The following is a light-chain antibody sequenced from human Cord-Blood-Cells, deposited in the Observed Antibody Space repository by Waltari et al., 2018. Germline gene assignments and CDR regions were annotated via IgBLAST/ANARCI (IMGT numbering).Light chain of an antibody. CDR2: EGS. CDR1: SSDVGSYTL. Sequence: QSALTQPASVSGSPGQSIIISCTGTSSDVGSYTLVSWYQQPPGKAPKLMIYEGSKRPSGVSNRFSGSKSGNTASLTISGLQAEDEADYYCCSYAGSSTWVFGGGTKLTVL. J-gene: IGLJ3*02. CDR3: CSYAGSSTWV. V-gene: IGLV2-23*01.